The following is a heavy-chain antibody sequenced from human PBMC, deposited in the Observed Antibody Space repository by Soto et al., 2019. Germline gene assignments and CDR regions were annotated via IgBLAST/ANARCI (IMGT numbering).Heavy chain of an antibody. V-gene: IGHV3-23*01. D-gene: IGHD2-8*02. CDR2: ILVDGRT. Sequence: GGSLRLSCAASGFICSSYDMSWVRQAPGKGLEWVSTILVDGRTFYVDSVKGRFTISRDTSQSTVYLQMNSLTAGDTALYYCAKATATGGGAFDICGQGTMVTVS. J-gene: IGHJ3*02. CDR1: GFICSSYD. CDR3: AKATATGGGAFDI.